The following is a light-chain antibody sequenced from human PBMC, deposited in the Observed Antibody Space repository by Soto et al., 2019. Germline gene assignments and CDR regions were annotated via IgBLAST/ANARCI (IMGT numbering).Light chain of an antibody. CDR1: SSDVGTYNF. CDR3: SSYTSSSTLVV. J-gene: IGLJ3*02. V-gene: IGLV2-14*03. Sequence: QYALTQPASVSGSPGQSITISCTGTSSDVGTYNFVSWYQQHPGTVPKLIIFDVSNRPSGVSHRFSGSKSGNTASLTISGLQAEDEADDYCSSYTSSSTLVVFGGGTKLTVL. CDR2: DVS.